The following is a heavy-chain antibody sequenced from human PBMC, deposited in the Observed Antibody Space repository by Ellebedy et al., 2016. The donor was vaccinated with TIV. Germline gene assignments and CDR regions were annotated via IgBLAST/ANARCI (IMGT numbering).Heavy chain of an antibody. J-gene: IGHJ4*02. Sequence: GESLKISXAASGFTFSSYAMSWVRQAPGKGLEWVSAISGSGGSTYYADSVKGRFTISRDNSKNTLYLQMNSLRAEDTAVYYCANSPNYYGSNFEYWGQGTLVTVSS. CDR2: ISGSGGST. V-gene: IGHV3-23*01. CDR3: ANSPNYYGSNFEY. CDR1: GFTFSSYA. D-gene: IGHD3-10*01.